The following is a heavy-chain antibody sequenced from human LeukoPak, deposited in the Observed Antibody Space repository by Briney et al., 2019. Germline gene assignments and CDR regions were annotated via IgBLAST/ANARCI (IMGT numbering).Heavy chain of an antibody. CDR3: ARDMGPRVGATLGDWYFDL. D-gene: IGHD1-26*01. J-gene: IGHJ2*01. CDR2: ISAYNGNT. V-gene: IGHV1-18*01. Sequence: ASVKVSCKASGYTFTSYGISWVRQAPGQGLEWMGWISAYNGNTNYAQKLQGRVTITADKSTSTAYMELSSLRSEDTAVYYCARDMGPRVGATLGDWYFDLWGRGTLVTVSS. CDR1: GYTFTSYG.